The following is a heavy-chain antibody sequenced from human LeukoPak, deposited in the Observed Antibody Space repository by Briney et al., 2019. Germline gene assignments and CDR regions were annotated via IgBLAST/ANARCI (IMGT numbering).Heavy chain of an antibody. CDR1: GYTFTSYY. V-gene: IGHV1-46*01. CDR3: ARGYRGYSRNDDAFDI. J-gene: IGHJ3*02. D-gene: IGHD5-12*01. Sequence: ASVKVSCKASGYTFTSYYMHWVRQAPGQGLEWMGIINPSGGSTSYAQKFQGRVTMTRDMSTSTVYMELSSLRSEDTAVYYCARGYRGYSRNDDAFDIWGQGTMVTVSS. CDR2: INPSGGST.